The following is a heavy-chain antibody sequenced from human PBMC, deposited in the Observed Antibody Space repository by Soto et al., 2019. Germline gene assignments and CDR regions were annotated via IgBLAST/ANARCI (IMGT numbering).Heavy chain of an antibody. Sequence: GESLKISCKCSGYSFTSYWISWVRQMPGKGLEWMGRIDPSDSYTNYSPFFQGHVTISADKSISTAYLQWSSLKASDTAMYYCARPSSPHSRSPGYCGQGTLVTVTS. CDR2: IDPSDSYT. J-gene: IGHJ4*02. CDR3: ARPSSPHSRSPGY. CDR1: GYSFTSYW. V-gene: IGHV5-10-1*01. D-gene: IGHD1-26*01.